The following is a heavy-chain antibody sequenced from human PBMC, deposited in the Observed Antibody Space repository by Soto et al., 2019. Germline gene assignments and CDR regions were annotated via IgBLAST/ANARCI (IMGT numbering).Heavy chain of an antibody. CDR3: AKNQGVELVPLATVDWFDP. V-gene: IGHV3-23*01. Sequence: GGSLRLSCAASGFIFENFGMSWVRQAPGKGLEWISSISGSGFRKYYAGSVKGRFTISRDNSKSTVYLELNNLSAEDTAVYHCAKNQGVELVPLATVDWFDPWGQGSVVTVSS. D-gene: IGHD1-26*01. J-gene: IGHJ5*02. CDR2: ISGSGFRK. CDR1: GFIFENFG.